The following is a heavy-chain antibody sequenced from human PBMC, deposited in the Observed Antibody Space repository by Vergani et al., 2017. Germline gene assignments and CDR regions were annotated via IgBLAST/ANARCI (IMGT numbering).Heavy chain of an antibody. Sequence: QVQLQESGPGLVKPSGTLSLTCAVSGGSISSSNWWSWVRQPPGKGLEWIGEIYHSVSTNYNPSLKSRVTISVDESTNQVSLKLSSVTAADTAVYYCARAPIAAAGTFHAFEIWGQGTMVTVSS. V-gene: IGHV4-4*02. CDR1: GGSISSSNW. J-gene: IGHJ3*02. D-gene: IGHD6-13*01. CDR3: ARAPIAAAGTFHAFEI. CDR2: IYHSVST.